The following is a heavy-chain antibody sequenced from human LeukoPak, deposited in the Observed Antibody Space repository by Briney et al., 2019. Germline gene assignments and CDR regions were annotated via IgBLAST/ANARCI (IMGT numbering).Heavy chain of an antibody. CDR2: INWSGGST. D-gene: IGHD3-22*01. CDR1: GFTFDDYG. V-gene: IGHV3-20*04. CDR3: ARDRHKYNYDSGGYPPY. Sequence: GGSLRLSCAASGFTFDDYGMSWVRQAPGKGLEWVSGINWSGGSTGYADSVKGRFTISRDNAKNSLYLQMNTLRAEDTAVYYCARDRHKYNYDSGGYPPYWGQGTLVTVSS. J-gene: IGHJ4*02.